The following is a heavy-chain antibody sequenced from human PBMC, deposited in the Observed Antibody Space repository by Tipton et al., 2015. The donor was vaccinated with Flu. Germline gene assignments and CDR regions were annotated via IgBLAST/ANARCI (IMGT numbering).Heavy chain of an antibody. D-gene: IGHD3-10*01. J-gene: IGHJ4*02. CDR3: ARGSGSGTFMIFDL. V-gene: IGHV4-4*07. CDR1: GGSISSYY. Sequence: TPSLTCTVSGGSISSYYWSWIRQPAGKGLEWIGRMYTSGSTNYNPSLKSRLTMSVDASKQQFSLKLSSMTAADTAVYYCARGSGSGTFMIFDLWGQGTLVTVSS. CDR2: MYTSGST.